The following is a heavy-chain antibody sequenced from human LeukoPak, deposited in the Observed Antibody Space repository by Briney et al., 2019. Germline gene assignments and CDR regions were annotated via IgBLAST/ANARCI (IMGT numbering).Heavy chain of an antibody. D-gene: IGHD6-13*01. V-gene: IGHV1-2*04. CDR1: GYTFTGYY. CDR3: ARDRPSSPRPRAFDI. J-gene: IGHJ3*02. Sequence: SVKVSCKASGYTFTGYYMHWVRQAPGQGLEWMGWINPNSGGTNYAQKFQGWVTMTRDTSISTAYMELSRLRSDDTAVYYCARDRPSSPRPRAFDIWGQGTMVTVSS. CDR2: INPNSGGT.